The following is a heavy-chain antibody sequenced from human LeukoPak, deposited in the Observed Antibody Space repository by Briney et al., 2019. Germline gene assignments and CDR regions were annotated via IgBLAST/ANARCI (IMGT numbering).Heavy chain of an antibody. CDR2: VYYTGST. Sequence: SETLSLTCTVSGVSISDHYWSWIRQPPGKGLEWIGYVYYTGSTNYNPSLKSRVTISVDTSKNQFSLKLISVTAADTAVYYCAREWMVRGINRGYDIWGQGTMVTVSS. V-gene: IGHV4-59*11. D-gene: IGHD3-10*01. CDR3: AREWMVRGINRGYDI. J-gene: IGHJ3*02. CDR1: GVSISDHY.